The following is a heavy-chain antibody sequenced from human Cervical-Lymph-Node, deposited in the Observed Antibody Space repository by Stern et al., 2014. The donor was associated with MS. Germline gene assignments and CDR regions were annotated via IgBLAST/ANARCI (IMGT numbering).Heavy chain of an antibody. V-gene: IGHV3-11*01. CDR1: GFSFSAYD. CDR2: ISGSGGAI. Sequence: QVQLVESGRDLVKPGGSLRLSCVASGFSFSAYDMSWIRQAPGKGLEWISYISGSGGAIYYADSVQGRFTISRDNAKNSLFLQMNSLRAEDTAVYYCGRGDAGDYWGQGTLVTVAS. J-gene: IGHJ4*02. CDR3: GRGDAGDY. D-gene: IGHD2-21*02.